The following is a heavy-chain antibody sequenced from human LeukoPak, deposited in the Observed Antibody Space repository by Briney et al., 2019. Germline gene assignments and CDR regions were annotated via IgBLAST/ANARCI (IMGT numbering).Heavy chain of an antibody. CDR2: INPNSGGT. D-gene: IGHD3-22*01. CDR3: ARPRNYYDSSGYSS. J-gene: IGHJ5*02. Sequence: EASVKVSCKASGYTFTGYYMHWVRQAPGQGLEWMGWINPNSGGTNYAQKFQGRVTMTRDTSISTAYMELSRLRSDDTAVYYCARPRNYYDSSGYSSWGQGTLVTVSS. V-gene: IGHV1-2*02. CDR1: GYTFTGYY.